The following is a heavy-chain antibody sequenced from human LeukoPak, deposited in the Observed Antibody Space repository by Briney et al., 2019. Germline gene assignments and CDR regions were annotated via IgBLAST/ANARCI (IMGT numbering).Heavy chain of an antibody. CDR1: GGSFSGYY. Sequence: SETLSLTCAVYGGSFSGYYWSWIRQPPGKGLEWIGEINHSGSTNYNPSLKSRVTISVDTSKNQLSLKLSSVTAADTAVYYCARAGGELSPLDYFDYWGQGTLVTVS. CDR3: ARAGGELSPLDYFDY. V-gene: IGHV4-34*01. D-gene: IGHD3-16*02. CDR2: INHSGST. J-gene: IGHJ4*02.